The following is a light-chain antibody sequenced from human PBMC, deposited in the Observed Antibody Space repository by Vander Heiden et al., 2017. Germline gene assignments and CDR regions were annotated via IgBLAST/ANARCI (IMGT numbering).Light chain of an antibody. Sequence: QSVLTQPPSASGTPGQRVTISCSGSNSNIGSNTVNWYQQLPGTAPKLLIYSNNQRPSGVPDRFSGSKSGTSASLAISGLQSEDEADYYCAAWDDSLNGPNWVFGGGTKLTVL. J-gene: IGLJ3*02. CDR3: AAWDDSLNGPNWV. V-gene: IGLV1-44*01. CDR2: SNN. CDR1: NSNIGSNT.